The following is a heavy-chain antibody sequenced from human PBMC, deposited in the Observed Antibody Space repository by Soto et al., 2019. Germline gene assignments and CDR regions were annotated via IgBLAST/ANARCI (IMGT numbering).Heavy chain of an antibody. D-gene: IGHD2-2*02. Sequence: PSETLSLTCTVSGGSISSGGYYWSWIRQHPGKGLEWIGYIYYSGSTYYNPSLKSRVTISVDTSKSQFSLKLSSVTAADTAVYYCARYQLLYRGLDYWGQGTLVTVSS. CDR2: IYYSGST. V-gene: IGHV4-31*03. J-gene: IGHJ4*02. CDR3: ARYQLLYRGLDY. CDR1: GGSISSGGYY.